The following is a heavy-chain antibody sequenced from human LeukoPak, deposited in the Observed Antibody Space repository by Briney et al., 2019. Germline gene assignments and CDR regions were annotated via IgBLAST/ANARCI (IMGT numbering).Heavy chain of an antibody. D-gene: IGHD3-22*01. J-gene: IGHJ4*02. V-gene: IGHV1-46*01. Sequence: ASVKVSCKASGYTFTSYYMHWVRQAPGQGLEWMGIINPSGGSTSYAQKFQGRVTMTRDTSTSTVYMELSSLRSEDTAVYYCARESVGYYDSSGYTDYWGQGTLVTVSS. CDR3: ARESVGYYDSSGYTDY. CDR2: INPSGGST. CDR1: GYTFTSYY.